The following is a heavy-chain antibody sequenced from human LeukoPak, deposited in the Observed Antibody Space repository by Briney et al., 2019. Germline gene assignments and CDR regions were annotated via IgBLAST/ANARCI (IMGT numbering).Heavy chain of an antibody. D-gene: IGHD1-26*01. CDR1: GFKFSDHY. V-gene: IGHV3-72*01. Sequence: AGGSLRLSCAASGFKFSDHYIDWVRQAPGKGLEWVGRSRNKASSYTTEYAASVEGRFAISRDVSESSLYLQMNSLRAEDTALYYCAKDIGRNYYSYMDVWGKGTTVTVSS. CDR3: AKDIGRNYYSYMDV. J-gene: IGHJ6*03. CDR2: SRNKASSYTT.